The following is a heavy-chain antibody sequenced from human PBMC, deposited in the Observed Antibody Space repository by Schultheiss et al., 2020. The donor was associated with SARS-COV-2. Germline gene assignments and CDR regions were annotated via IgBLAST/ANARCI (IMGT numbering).Heavy chain of an antibody. V-gene: IGHV4-61*02. Sequence: SETLSLTCTVSGGSISSGGYYWSWIRQPAGKGLEWIGRIYTSGSTNYNPSLKSRVTMSVDTSKNQFSLKLSSVTAADTAVYYCASSGSYDYWGQGTLVTVSS. J-gene: IGHJ4*02. CDR1: GGSISSGGYY. D-gene: IGHD1-26*01. CDR2: IYTSGST. CDR3: ASSGSYDY.